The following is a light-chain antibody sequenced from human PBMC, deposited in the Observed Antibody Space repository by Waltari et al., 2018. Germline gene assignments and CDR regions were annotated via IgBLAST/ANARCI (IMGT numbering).Light chain of an antibody. CDR2: EHS. CDR1: SSNIGARYD. Sequence: QSVLTQPPSVSGAPGQRVTISCTGSSSNIGARYDVHWYQQFPGTAPNLPLYEHSNRPAGGPDRLCGSKSATAAPLAITGLQDDDEADYYCQSYDSRLNAVVFGGGTKLTVL. V-gene: IGLV1-40*01. J-gene: IGLJ2*01. CDR3: QSYDSRLNAVV.